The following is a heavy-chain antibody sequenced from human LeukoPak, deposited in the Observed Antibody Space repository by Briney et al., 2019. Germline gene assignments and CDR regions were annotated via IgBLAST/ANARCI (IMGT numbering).Heavy chain of an antibody. V-gene: IGHV1-18*01. CDR1: GYSFTSYG. J-gene: IGHJ2*01. Sequence: ASVKVSCKASGYSFTSYGITWVRQASGQGLEWMGWISAYNGNTDYAQKLQGRVTMTTDTPTNTAYMELRSLRSDDTALYYCARDNRYFDLWGRGTLVTVSS. CDR2: ISAYNGNT. D-gene: IGHD1-14*01. CDR3: ARDNRYFDL.